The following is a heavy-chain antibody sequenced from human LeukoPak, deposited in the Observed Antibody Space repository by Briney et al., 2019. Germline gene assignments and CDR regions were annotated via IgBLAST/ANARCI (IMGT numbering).Heavy chain of an antibody. CDR2: IYWDDEK. V-gene: IGHV2-5*02. CDR1: GFSLSTSGVG. D-gene: IGHD1-1*01. J-gene: IGHJ5*02. Sequence: SGPTLVKPTQTLTLTCTFSGFSLSTSGVGVGWIRQPPGKALEWLALIYWDDEKRYSPSLKSRLTITKDTSKNQVVLTMANMDPVDTATYYCAHSPGSTTGTTGNRFDPWGQGTLVTVSS. CDR3: AHSPGSTTGTTGNRFDP.